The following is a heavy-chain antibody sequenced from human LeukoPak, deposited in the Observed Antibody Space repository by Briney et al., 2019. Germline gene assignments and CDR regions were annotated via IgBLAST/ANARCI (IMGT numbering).Heavy chain of an antibody. CDR1: GGTISSYY. CDR2: VHYSGST. V-gene: IGHV4-59*08. J-gene: IGHJ4*02. D-gene: IGHD6-19*01. Sequence: PSETLSLTCTVSGGTISSYYWNWIRQPPGRGLEWIGYVHYSGSTKYNPSLKSRVTISVDTSKNQFSLKLSSVIAADTAVYYCARWYSSGWAFDYWGQGTLVTVSS. CDR3: ARWYSSGWAFDY.